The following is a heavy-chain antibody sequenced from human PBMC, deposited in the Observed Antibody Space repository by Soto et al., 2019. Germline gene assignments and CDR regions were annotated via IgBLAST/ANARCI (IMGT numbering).Heavy chain of an antibody. J-gene: IGHJ4*02. CDR1: GFTFSSYA. CDR2: ISYDGSNK. CDR3: ARAVHDYGDYVQAY. V-gene: IGHV3-30-3*01. D-gene: IGHD4-17*01. Sequence: GGSLRLSCAASGFTFSSYAMHWVRQAPGKGLEWVAVISYDGSNKYYADSVKGRFTISRDNSKNTLYLQMNSLRAEDTAVYYCARAVHDYGDYVQAYWGQGTLVTVSS.